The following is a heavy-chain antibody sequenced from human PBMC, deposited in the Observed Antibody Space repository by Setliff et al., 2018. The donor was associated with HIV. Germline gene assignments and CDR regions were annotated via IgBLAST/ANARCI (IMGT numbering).Heavy chain of an antibody. Sequence: PSETLSLTCSVSGYSITNGYYWGWIRQPPAKGRGWGESIYHDGSTCYNPYLRSRVTISVDTSKNQFSLKLSSVTAADTAVYYCARYYGSGTYHRWFDPWGQGTPVTVSS. CDR2: IYHDGST. CDR3: ARYYGSGTYHRWFDP. D-gene: IGHD3-10*01. J-gene: IGHJ5*01. CDR1: GYSITNGYY. V-gene: IGHV4-38-2*02.